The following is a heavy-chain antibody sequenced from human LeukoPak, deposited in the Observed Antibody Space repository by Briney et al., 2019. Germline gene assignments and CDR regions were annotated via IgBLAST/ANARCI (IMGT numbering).Heavy chain of an antibody. Sequence: ASVKVSCKASGYTFTGYYMHWVRQAPGQGLEWMGWINPNSGGTNYAQKFQGRVTMTRDTSISTAYMELGRLRSDDTAVYYCATHLDVLLWFGELLYFDYWGQGTLVTVSS. V-gene: IGHV1-2*02. D-gene: IGHD3-10*01. J-gene: IGHJ4*02. CDR2: INPNSGGT. CDR3: ATHLDVLLWFGELLYFDY. CDR1: GYTFTGYY.